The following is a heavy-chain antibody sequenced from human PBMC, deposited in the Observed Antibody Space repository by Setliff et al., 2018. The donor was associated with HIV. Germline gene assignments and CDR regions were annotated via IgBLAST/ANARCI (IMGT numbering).Heavy chain of an antibody. CDR2: AHHSGTT. Sequence: SETLSLTCAVSGGSITDFYWNWIRQPPGKGLEWIGFAHHSGTTSYNPSLQSRVIIAVDTSRNEFSLKLSSVTAADTAVYYCARVVTHPYSGVVDAFDIWGQGTMVTVSS. V-gene: IGHV4-59*08. D-gene: IGHD3-3*01. J-gene: IGHJ3*02. CDR3: ARVVTHPYSGVVDAFDI. CDR1: GGSITDFY.